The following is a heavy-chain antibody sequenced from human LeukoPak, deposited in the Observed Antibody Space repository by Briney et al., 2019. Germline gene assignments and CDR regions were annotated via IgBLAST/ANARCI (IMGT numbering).Heavy chain of an antibody. V-gene: IGHV4-59*12. CDR3: AREPVVPAAKSGAFDI. D-gene: IGHD2-2*01. CDR1: GVSITSYY. Sequence: SETLSLTCTVSGVSITSYYWSWIRQPPGKGLEWIGYIYHTGSTNYNPSLKSRVTISVDTSKNQFSLKLSSVTAADTAVYYCAREPVVPAAKSGAFDIWGQGTMVTVSS. J-gene: IGHJ3*02. CDR2: IYHTGST.